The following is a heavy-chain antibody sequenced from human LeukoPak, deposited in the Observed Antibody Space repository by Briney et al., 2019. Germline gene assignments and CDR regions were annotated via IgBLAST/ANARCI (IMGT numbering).Heavy chain of an antibody. CDR2: INPNSGGT. Sequence: ASVKVSCKASGYTFTGYYMHWVRQAPGQGLEWMGWINPNSGGTNYAQKFQGRVTMTRDTSISTAYMELSRLRSDDTAVYYCARDLDYGDLGGWFDPWGKGTLVTVSS. D-gene: IGHD4-17*01. CDR3: ARDLDYGDLGGWFDP. J-gene: IGHJ5*02. V-gene: IGHV1-2*02. CDR1: GYTFTGYY.